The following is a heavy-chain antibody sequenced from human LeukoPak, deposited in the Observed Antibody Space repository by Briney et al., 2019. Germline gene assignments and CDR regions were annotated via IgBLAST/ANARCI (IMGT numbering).Heavy chain of an antibody. D-gene: IGHD3-9*01. CDR1: GFTFSSYA. J-gene: IGHJ6*02. Sequence: GGSLRLSCAASGFTFSSYAMHWVRQAPGKGLEWVAVISYDGSNKYYADSVKGRFTTSRDNSKNTLYLQMNSLRAEDTALYYCAKGLSYYDILPSYGMDVWGQGTTVTVSS. CDR3: AKGLSYYDILPSYGMDV. V-gene: IGHV3-30-3*01. CDR2: ISYDGSNK.